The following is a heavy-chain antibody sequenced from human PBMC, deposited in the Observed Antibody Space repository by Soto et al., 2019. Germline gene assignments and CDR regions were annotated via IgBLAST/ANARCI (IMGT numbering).Heavy chain of an antibody. CDR1: GGTFSSYT. V-gene: IGHV1-69*02. J-gene: IGHJ1*01. Sequence: ASVKVSCKASGGTFSSYTISWVRQAPGQGLEWMGRIIPILGIANYAQKFQGRVTITADKSTSTAYMELSSLRSEDTAVYYCASGGGSLVLLRSRAEYFQHWGQGTLVTVSS. CDR2: IIPILGIA. D-gene: IGHD2-21*02. CDR3: ASGGGSLVLLRSRAEYFQH.